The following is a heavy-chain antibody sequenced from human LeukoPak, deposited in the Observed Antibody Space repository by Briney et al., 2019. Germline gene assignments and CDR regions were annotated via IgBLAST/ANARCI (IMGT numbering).Heavy chain of an antibody. Sequence: GSLRLSCAASGFTFTSYALDWVRQAPGKGLEWISVISGDGDSTHYADPVKGRFTISRDNSKNTLYLQMNSLRAEDTAVYYCARDEYKADAYWGQGTLVTVSS. CDR2: ISGDGDST. V-gene: IGHV3-23*01. D-gene: IGHD2/OR15-2a*01. CDR3: ARDEYKADAY. J-gene: IGHJ4*02. CDR1: GFTFTSYA.